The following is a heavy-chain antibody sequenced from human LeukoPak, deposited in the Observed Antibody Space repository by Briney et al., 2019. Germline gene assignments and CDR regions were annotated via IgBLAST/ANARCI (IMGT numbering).Heavy chain of an antibody. J-gene: IGHJ4*02. V-gene: IGHV3-74*01. CDR2: IKSDGYST. CDR3: AKDVTRGGYYDSSGYLDY. D-gene: IGHD3-22*01. Sequence: GGSLRLSCAASGFTFSNYWMHWVRQAPGKGLVWVSRIKSDGYSTTYADSVKGRFTISRDNSKNTLYLQMNSLRAEDTAVYYCAKDVTRGGYYDSSGYLDYWGQGTLVTVSS. CDR1: GFTFSNYW.